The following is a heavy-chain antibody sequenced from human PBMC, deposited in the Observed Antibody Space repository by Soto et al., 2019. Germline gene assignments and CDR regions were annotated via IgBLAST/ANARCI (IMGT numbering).Heavy chain of an antibody. CDR2: IIPIFGTA. J-gene: IGHJ5*02. V-gene: IGHV1-69*12. CDR3: ARGGEQWLVQDWFDP. D-gene: IGHD6-19*01. Sequence: QVQLVQSGAEVKKPGSSVKVSCKASGGTFSSYAISWVRQAPGQGLEWMGGIIPIFGTANYAQKFQGRVTITADESTNTAYMELSSLRSEDTAVYQCARGGEQWLVQDWFDPWGQGTLVSVSS. CDR1: GGTFSSYA.